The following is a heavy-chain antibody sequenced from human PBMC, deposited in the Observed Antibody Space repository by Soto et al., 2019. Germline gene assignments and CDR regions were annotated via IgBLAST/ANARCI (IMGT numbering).Heavy chain of an antibody. J-gene: IGHJ4*02. V-gene: IGHV3-23*01. Sequence: EVQLLESGGGLVQRGGSLRLSCAASGFTFSSYAMSWVRQAPGKGLEWVSAISGSGGTTYYADSVKGRFTISRDNSKNTVYLQMNSLRAEDTAVYYCAKDIGQQWPPDYWGQGTLVSVSS. CDR3: AKDIGQQWPPDY. CDR1: GFTFSSYA. D-gene: IGHD6-19*01. CDR2: ISGSGGTT.